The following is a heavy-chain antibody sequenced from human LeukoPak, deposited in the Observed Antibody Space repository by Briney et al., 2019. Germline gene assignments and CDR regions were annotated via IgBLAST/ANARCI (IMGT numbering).Heavy chain of an antibody. J-gene: IGHJ5*02. CDR1: GYTFTSYD. CDR2: MNPNSGNT. Sequence: ASVKVSCKASGYTFTSYDINWVRQATGQGLEWMGWMNPNSGNTGYAQKFQGRVTMTRNTSISTAYMELSSLRSEDTAVYYCARGSIVVVPAANNWFDPWGQGTLVTVSS. D-gene: IGHD2-2*01. CDR3: ARGSIVVVPAANNWFDP. V-gene: IGHV1-8*01.